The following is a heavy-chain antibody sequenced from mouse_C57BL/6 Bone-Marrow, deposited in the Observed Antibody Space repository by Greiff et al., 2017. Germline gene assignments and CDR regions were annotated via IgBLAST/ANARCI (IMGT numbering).Heavy chain of an antibody. CDR2: INPGRGGT. V-gene: IGHV1-54*01. J-gene: IGHJ1*03. CDR1: GYAFTNYL. D-gene: IGHD2-2*01. CDR3: ARGGLRRRDWYFDV. Sequence: QVQLQQSGAELVRPGTSVKVSCKASGYAFTNYLIEWVKQRPGQGLEWIGVINPGRGGTNYNEKFKGKATLTADKSSSTAYMQLSSLTSEDSAVYFGARGGLRRRDWYFDVWGTGTTVTGSS.